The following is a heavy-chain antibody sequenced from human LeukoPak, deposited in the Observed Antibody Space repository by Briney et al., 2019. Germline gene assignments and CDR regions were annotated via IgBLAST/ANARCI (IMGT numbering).Heavy chain of an antibody. CDR1: GYTFTSYG. J-gene: IGHJ4*02. CDR3: ARVDGYNSVYYFDY. CDR2: ISAYNGNT. Sequence: ASVKVSCKASGYTFTSYGISWVRQAPGQGLEWMGWISAYNGNTNYAQKLQGRVTMTTDTSTSTAYMELRSLRSDDTAVYYCARVDGYNSVYYFDYWGQGTLVTVSS. D-gene: IGHD5-24*01. V-gene: IGHV1-18*01.